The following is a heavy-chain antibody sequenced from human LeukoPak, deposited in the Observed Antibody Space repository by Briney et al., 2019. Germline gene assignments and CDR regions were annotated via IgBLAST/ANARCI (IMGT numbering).Heavy chain of an antibody. J-gene: IGHJ4*02. V-gene: IGHV4-34*01. CDR3: ARRANGPSY. CDR1: GGSFSGYY. Sequence: PSETLSLTCAIYGGSFSGYYWNWLRQPPGKGLEWIGKINHSGSTNYNPSLKSRVTISIDTSKNQFSLKLTSVTAADTAMYYCARRANGPSYWGQGTLVTVSS. D-gene: IGHD2-8*01. CDR2: INHSGST.